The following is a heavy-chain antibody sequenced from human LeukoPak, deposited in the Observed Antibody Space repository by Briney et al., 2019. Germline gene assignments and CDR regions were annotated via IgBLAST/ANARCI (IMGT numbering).Heavy chain of an antibody. J-gene: IGHJ4*02. CDR1: GGSISSGDYY. CDR3: ARVRIKSRVRGPFDY. V-gene: IGHV4-30-4*08. D-gene: IGHD3-10*01. CDR2: IYYSGST. Sequence: SETLSLTCTVSGGSISSGDYYWSWIRQPPGKGLEWIGYIYYSGSTYYNPSLKSRVTISLDTSKNQFSLKLSSVTAADTAVYYCARVRIKSRVRGPFDYWGQGTLVTVSS.